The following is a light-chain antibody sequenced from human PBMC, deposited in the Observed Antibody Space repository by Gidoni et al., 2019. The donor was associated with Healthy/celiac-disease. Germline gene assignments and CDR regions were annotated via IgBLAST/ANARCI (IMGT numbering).Light chain of an antibody. CDR2: GAS. V-gene: IGKV3-15*01. Sequence: EIVMTQSPATLSVSPGERATLSCRASQSVSSNLAWYQQKPGQAPMLLIYGASTRATGIPARFSGSGSGTEFTLTISSLQSEDFAVYYCQQYNNWPPYTFXQXTKLEIK. J-gene: IGKJ2*01. CDR3: QQYNNWPPYT. CDR1: QSVSSN.